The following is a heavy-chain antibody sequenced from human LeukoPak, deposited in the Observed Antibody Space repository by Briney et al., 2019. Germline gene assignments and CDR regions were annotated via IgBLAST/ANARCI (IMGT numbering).Heavy chain of an antibody. Sequence: PSQTLSLTCTVSGGSISSGAYYWSWIRQPPGKGLEWIGYIYYSGSTYYNPSLKSRVTISVDTSKNQVSLKLSSVTAADTAVYYCARDYGGNPDSSYFDYWGQGTLVTVSS. CDR2: IYYSGST. CDR1: GGSISSGAYY. D-gene: IGHD4-23*01. V-gene: IGHV4-30-4*08. J-gene: IGHJ4*02. CDR3: ARDYGGNPDSSYFDY.